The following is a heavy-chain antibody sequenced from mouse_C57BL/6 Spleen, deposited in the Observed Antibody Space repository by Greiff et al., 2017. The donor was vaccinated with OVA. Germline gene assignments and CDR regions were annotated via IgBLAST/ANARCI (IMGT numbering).Heavy chain of an antibody. CDR1: GYTFTSYW. CDR2: IDPSDSYT. Sequence: QVQLQQPGAELVMPGASVKLSCKASGYTFTSYWMHWVKQRPRQGLEWIGEIDPSDSYTNYNQKFKGKSTLTVDKSSSTAYMQLSSLTSEDSAVYYCAVYSNYLRSYYFDYWGQGTTLTVSS. J-gene: IGHJ2*01. V-gene: IGHV1-69*01. D-gene: IGHD2-5*01. CDR3: AVYSNYLRSYYFDY.